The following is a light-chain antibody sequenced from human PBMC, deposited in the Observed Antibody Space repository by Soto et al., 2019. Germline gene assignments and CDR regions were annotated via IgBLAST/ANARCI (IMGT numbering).Light chain of an antibody. V-gene: IGLV1-44*01. J-gene: IGLJ1*01. CDR2: SNN. CDR3: AAWDDSLNGYV. CDR1: SSNIRGNT. Sequence: QSVLTQPPSVSGTPGQRVTISCSGSSSNIRGNTVNWYHQLPGTAPKLPIYSNNQRPSGVPDRFSGSKSGASASLAISGLQPEDESDYYCAAWDDSLNGYVFGTGTKV.